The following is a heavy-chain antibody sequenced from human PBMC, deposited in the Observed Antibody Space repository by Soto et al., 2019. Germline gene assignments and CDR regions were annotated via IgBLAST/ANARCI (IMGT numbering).Heavy chain of an antibody. J-gene: IGHJ4*02. CDR3: ARVYMVRGTIIRYFDY. D-gene: IGHD3-10*01. Sequence: SETLSLTCAVSGGPISSSNWWSWVRQPPGKGLEWIGKIYHSGSTNYNPSLKSRVTISVDKSKNQFSLKLSSVTAADTAVYYCARVYMVRGTIIRYFDYWGQGTLVTVS. CDR1: GGPISSSNW. CDR2: IYHSGST. V-gene: IGHV4-4*02.